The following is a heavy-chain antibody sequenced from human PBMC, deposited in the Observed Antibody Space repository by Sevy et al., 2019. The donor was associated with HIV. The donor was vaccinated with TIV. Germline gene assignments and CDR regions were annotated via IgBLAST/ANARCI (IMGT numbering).Heavy chain of an antibody. CDR1: GYSISSGYY. CDR3: ARHLQNLYSSSWSRWWFDP. Sequence: SETLSLTCAVSGYSISSGYYWGWIRQPPGKGLEWIGSIYHSGSTYYNPSLKSRVTISVDTSKNQFSLKLSSVTAADTAVYYCARHLQNLYSSSWSRWWFDPWGQGTLVTVSS. D-gene: IGHD6-13*01. J-gene: IGHJ5*02. CDR2: IYHSGST. V-gene: IGHV4-38-2*01.